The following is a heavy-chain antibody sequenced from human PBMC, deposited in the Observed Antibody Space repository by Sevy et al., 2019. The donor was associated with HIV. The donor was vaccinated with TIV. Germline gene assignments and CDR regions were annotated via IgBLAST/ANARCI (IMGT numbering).Heavy chain of an antibody. Sequence: GGSLRLSCAASGFTLSSYVMSWVRHSPGKGLEWVSTISHTSESSNYADSVKGRFTISRDNSKNTLYLQMNSLRVEDTAGYYCAGRGVGGFLGCLGRGPWGGGPLFGYWGQGTLVTVSS. CDR3: AGRGVGGFLGCLGRGPWGGGPLFGY. CDR2: ISHTSESS. D-gene: IGHD3-3*01. V-gene: IGHV3-23*01. J-gene: IGHJ4*02. CDR1: GFTLSSYV.